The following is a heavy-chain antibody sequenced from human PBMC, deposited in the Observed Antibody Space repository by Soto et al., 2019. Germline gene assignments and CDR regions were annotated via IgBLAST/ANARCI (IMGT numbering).Heavy chain of an antibody. V-gene: IGHV1-46*01. CDR3: ARDPDYYDSSGYLVY. Sequence: ASVKVSCKASGYTFTSYYMHWVRQAPGQGLEWMGIINPSGGSTSYAQKFQGRVTMTRDTSTSTVYMELSSLRSEDTAVYYCARDPDYYDSSGYLVYWGQGTLVTVPQ. CDR2: INPSGGST. D-gene: IGHD3-22*01. CDR1: GYTFTSYY. J-gene: IGHJ4*02.